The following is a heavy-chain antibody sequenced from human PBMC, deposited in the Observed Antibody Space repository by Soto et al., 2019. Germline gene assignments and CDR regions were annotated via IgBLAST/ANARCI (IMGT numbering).Heavy chain of an antibody. D-gene: IGHD4-17*01. V-gene: IGHV3-33*01. J-gene: IGHJ4*02. CDR1: GFAFSAYG. CDR2: IYYDGSNK. CDR3: ARVGGTVTSDY. Sequence: QVQLVESGGGVVQPGRSLRLSCAASGFAFSAYGMHWVRQAPGKGLEWVAMIYYDGSNKYYADSVKGRFTISRDNSKNTLYLQMTSLRAEDTALYYLARVGGTVTSDYWGQATRVTVSS.